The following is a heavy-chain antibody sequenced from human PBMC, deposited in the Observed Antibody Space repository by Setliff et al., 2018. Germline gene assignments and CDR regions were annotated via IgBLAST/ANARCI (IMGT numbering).Heavy chain of an antibody. CDR1: GGIIYDHW. J-gene: IGHJ4*02. Sequence: SETLALTCSVSGGIIYDHWWTWIRQPAGAGREWIGRIYSDGSADYNPSLRSRVTISVDKSKNQFFLKLTSITAADTALYFCARERHGGFLEWAPFDSCCQGVVVTVLL. CDR2: IYSDGSA. V-gene: IGHV4-4*07. D-gene: IGHD3-3*01. CDR3: ARERHGGFLEWAPFDS.